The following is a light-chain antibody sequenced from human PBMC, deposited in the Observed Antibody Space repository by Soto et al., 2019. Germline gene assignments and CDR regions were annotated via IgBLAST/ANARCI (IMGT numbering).Light chain of an antibody. J-gene: IGKJ1*01. V-gene: IGKV1-39*01. Sequence: DIQMTQSPSSLSASVGERVTITCRASQTISHYLSWYQQKPGKAPKLLIYAASSLQSGVPSRFSGSGSGTDFTLTISSLQPEDFATYYCQQSYSTPQTFGQGTKVDIK. CDR3: QQSYSTPQT. CDR1: QTISHY. CDR2: AAS.